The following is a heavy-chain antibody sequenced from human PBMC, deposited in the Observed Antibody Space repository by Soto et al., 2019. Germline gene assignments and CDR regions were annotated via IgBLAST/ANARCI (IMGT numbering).Heavy chain of an antibody. J-gene: IGHJ1*01. CDR2: IKQDGSEK. CDR1: GFTFSSYW. D-gene: IGHD3-3*01. V-gene: IGHV3-7*03. CDR3: ARIRYYDFWSGYYFQH. Sequence: GGSLRLSCAASGFTFSSYWMSWVRQAPGKGLEWVANIKQDGSEKYYVDSVKGRFTISRDNAKNSLYLQMNSLRAEDTAVYYCARIRYYDFWSGYYFQHWGQGTLVTVYS.